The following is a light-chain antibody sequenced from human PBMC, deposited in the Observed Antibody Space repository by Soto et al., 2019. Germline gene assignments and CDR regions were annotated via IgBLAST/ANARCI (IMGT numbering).Light chain of an antibody. CDR3: QHYNSYSEA. CDR1: QSISSW. Sequence: DLPMTQSPSTLSASVGDIVTINCRASQSISSWLAWYQKKPGKAPKLLIYKASTLKSGVPSRFSGSGSGTECTLTISSLQPDDVATYYCQHYNSYSEAFGQGTKVDIK. J-gene: IGKJ1*01. CDR2: KAS. V-gene: IGKV1-5*03.